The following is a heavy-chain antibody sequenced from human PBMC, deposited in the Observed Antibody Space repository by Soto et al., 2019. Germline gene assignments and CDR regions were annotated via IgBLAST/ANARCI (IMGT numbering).Heavy chain of an antibody. CDR3: ARAYSDAFDI. Sequence: QVQLVESGGVLVKPGGSLRLSCAASGFTFSDYYMTWIRQAPGKGLEWVSYISSSGTGIYYPDSVKGRFTISRDNAKNSLYLQMSSLRAEDTAVYYCARAYSDAFDIWGQGTMVTVSS. V-gene: IGHV3-11*01. CDR2: ISSSGTGI. J-gene: IGHJ3*02. CDR1: GFTFSDYY. D-gene: IGHD2-15*01.